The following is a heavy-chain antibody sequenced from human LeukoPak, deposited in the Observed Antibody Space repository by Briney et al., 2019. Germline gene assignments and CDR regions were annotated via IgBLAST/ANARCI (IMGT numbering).Heavy chain of an antibody. CDR1: GGSISGYY. V-gene: IGHV4-59*01. CDR3: VRYGVNYDMDV. Sequence: SETLSLTCSVSGGSISGYYWTWVRQPPGKGLEWIGQIHYSGRADYNPSLKSRITMSVDTSRNQISLKLSSVTAADTAIYYCVRYGVNYDMDVWGQGTTVTVFS. CDR2: IHYSGRA. D-gene: IGHD3-10*01. J-gene: IGHJ6*02.